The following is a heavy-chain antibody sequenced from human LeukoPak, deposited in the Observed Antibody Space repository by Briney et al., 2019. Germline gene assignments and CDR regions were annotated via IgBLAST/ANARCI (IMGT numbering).Heavy chain of an antibody. CDR3: ARDADPAARGRLDP. CDR2: ISYDGKKD. Sequence: PGGSLRLSCAASGFTFSGSPMHWVRQAPGKGLEWVALISYDGKKDFYTDSVKGRFTISRDDSKNTVFLQMDSLRADDTAMYFCARDADPAARGRLDPWGQGTLVTVSS. D-gene: IGHD2-15*01. V-gene: IGHV3-30*04. J-gene: IGHJ5*02. CDR1: GFTFSGSP.